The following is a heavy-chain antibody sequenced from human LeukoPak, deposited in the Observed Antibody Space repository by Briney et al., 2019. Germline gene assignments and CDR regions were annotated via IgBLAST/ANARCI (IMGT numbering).Heavy chain of an antibody. CDR3: ASFRAGS. CDR1: GGSFSGYY. Sequence: PSETLSLTCAVYGGSFSGYYWSWIRQPPGKGLEWIGEINHSGSTNYNPSLKSRVTISVDASKKQFSLKLSSVTAADTAVYYRASFRAGSWGQGTLVTVSS. V-gene: IGHV4-34*01. CDR2: INHSGST. J-gene: IGHJ5*02.